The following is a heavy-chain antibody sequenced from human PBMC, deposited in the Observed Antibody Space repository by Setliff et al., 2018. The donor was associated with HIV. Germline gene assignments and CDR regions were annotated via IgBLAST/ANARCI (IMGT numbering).Heavy chain of an antibody. J-gene: IGHJ4*02. V-gene: IGHV4-38-2*01. CDR3: MRGRSITIFGVAYFAF. CDR2: VYHSGTT. CDR1: GYSISTAYY. Sequence: PSETLSLTCAVSGYSISTAYYWGWIRQPPGKGLEWIGSVYHSGTTYYNPSLKSRVTISVDMSNNQFSLKVTSVTAADTAVYYCMRGRSITIFGVAYFAFWGQGTQVTVSS. D-gene: IGHD3-3*01.